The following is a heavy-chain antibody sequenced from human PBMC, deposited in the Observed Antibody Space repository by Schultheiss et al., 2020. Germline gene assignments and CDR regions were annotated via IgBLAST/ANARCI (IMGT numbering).Heavy chain of an antibody. CDR2: ISPYNGDT. CDR3: ARDGLKSDLSPTVITWVDYFYYGMDV. V-gene: IGHV1-18*01. J-gene: IGHJ6*02. Sequence: ASVKVSCKASGSTFSTYGISWVRQAPGQGLEWMGWISPYNGDTYYAQTFQGRVTMTTDISTTTAYMELRTLRSDDTAVYYCARDGLKSDLSPTVITWVDYFYYGMDVWGQGTTVTVSS. D-gene: IGHD4-23*01. CDR1: GSTFSTYG.